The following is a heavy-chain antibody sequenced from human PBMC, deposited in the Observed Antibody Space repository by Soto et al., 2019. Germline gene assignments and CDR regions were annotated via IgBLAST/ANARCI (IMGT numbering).Heavy chain of an antibody. Sequence: ASVKVSCKVSGYTLTELSMHWVRQAPGKGLEWMGGFDPEDGETIYAQKFQGRVTITADESTSTAYMELSSLRSEDTAVYYCASQPIISSGYYLHEFRHWGQGTLVTVSS. CDR2: FDPEDGET. CDR3: ASQPIISSGYYLHEFRH. CDR1: GYTLTELS. J-gene: IGHJ1*01. V-gene: IGHV1-24*01. D-gene: IGHD3-22*01.